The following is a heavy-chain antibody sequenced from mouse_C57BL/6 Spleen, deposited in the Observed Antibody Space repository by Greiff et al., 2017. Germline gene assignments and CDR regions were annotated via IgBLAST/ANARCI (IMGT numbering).Heavy chain of an antibody. Sequence: QVQLQQPGAELVRPGSSVKLSCKASGYTFTSYWMHWVKQRPIQGLEWIGNIDPSDSETHYNQKFKDKATLTVDKSSSTAYMQLSSLTSEDSAVYYCARDYYGSSYALGYWGQGTTLTVSS. V-gene: IGHV1-52*01. CDR2: IDPSDSET. J-gene: IGHJ2*01. CDR3: ARDYYGSSYALGY. CDR1: GYTFTSYW. D-gene: IGHD1-1*01.